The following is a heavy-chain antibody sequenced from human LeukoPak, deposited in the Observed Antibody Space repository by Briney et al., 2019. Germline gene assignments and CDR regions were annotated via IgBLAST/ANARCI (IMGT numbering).Heavy chain of an antibody. CDR1: GGSISSFS. Sequence: PSENLSLTCTVSGGSISSFSWSWIRQPPGRGLEWIGYIDYSGGTNYNPSLKSRVIISVDTSKNQFSLKLSSVTAADTAVYYCARHDSLLVWFDYWGLGTLVTVSS. D-gene: IGHD2-8*01. CDR3: ARHDSLLVWFDY. V-gene: IGHV4-59*08. J-gene: IGHJ4*02. CDR2: IDYSGGT.